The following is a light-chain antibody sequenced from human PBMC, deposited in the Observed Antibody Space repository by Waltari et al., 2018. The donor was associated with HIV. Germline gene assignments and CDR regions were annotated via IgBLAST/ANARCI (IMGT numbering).Light chain of an antibody. J-gene: IGLJ3*02. V-gene: IGLV2-14*01. CDR2: DVS. Sequence: QSALTQPASVSGSPGQPITIPCPGTTKYVGNYSYVSWYQHRPGKAPKLLIYDVSNRPSGVSGRFSGSKSGNTASLSISGLQAEDEADYFCSSYRTYGTLVFGGGTKLTVL. CDR1: TKYVGNYSY. CDR3: SSYRTYGTLV.